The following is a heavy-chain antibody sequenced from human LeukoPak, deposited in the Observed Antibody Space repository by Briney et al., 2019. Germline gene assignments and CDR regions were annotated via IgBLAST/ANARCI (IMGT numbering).Heavy chain of an antibody. V-gene: IGHV3-23*01. D-gene: IGHD6-19*01. Sequence: GGSLRLSCAASGFTFSSYAMSWVRQAPGKGLEWVSAISGSGGSTYYADSVKGRFTISRDNSKNTLYLQMNSLRAEDTAVYYCAKDLVAVADTRGPHDWFDPWGQGTLVTVSS. J-gene: IGHJ5*02. CDR3: AKDLVAVADTRGPHDWFDP. CDR1: GFTFSSYA. CDR2: ISGSGGST.